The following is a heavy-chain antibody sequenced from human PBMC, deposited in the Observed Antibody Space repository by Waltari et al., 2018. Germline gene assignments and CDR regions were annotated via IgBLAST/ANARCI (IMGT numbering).Heavy chain of an antibody. CDR1: GGSFSGYY. CDR3: ARRGYYDSSGLDY. J-gene: IGHJ4*02. V-gene: IGHV4-34*01. CDR2: INHSGST. D-gene: IGHD3-22*01. Sequence: QVQLQQWGAGLLKPSETLSLTCAVYGGSFSGYYWSWIRQPPGKGLEWIGEINHSGSTNYTPSLKSRVTISVDTSKNQFSLKLSSVTAADTAVYYCARRGYYDSSGLDYWGQGTLVTVSS.